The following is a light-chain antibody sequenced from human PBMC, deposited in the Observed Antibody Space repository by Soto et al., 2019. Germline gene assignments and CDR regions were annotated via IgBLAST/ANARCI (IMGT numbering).Light chain of an antibody. V-gene: IGKV3-11*01. CDR3: QQRGNWPPIT. CDR1: QSVRSY. J-gene: IGKJ5*01. CDR2: DAS. Sequence: EIVLTQSPDTLSLSPGERATLSCRASQSVRSYLAWYQQKPGQAPRLLIYDASIRATGIPDRFSGSGSGTDFTLTISSLEPEDFAVYYCQQRGNWPPITFGQGTRLEIK.